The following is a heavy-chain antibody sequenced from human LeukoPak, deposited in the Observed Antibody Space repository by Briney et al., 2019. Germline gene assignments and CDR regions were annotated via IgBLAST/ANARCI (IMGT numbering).Heavy chain of an antibody. CDR2: IWYDGSNK. CDR1: GFTFSSYG. CDR3: ARGRGYYNTRDAFDI. J-gene: IGHJ3*02. Sequence: GGSLRLSCAASGFTFSSYGMHWVRQAPGKGLEGVAVIWYDGSNKYYADSVKGRFTISRDNSKNTLYLQMNSLRAEDTAVYYCARGRGYYNTRDAFDIWGQGTMVTVSS. D-gene: IGHD3-22*01. V-gene: IGHV3-33*01.